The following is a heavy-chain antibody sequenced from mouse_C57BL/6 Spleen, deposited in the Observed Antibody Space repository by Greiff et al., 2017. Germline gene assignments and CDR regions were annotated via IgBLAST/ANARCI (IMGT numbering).Heavy chain of an antibody. Sequence: QVQLKESGAELVKPGASVKLSCKASGYTFTEYTIHWVKQRSGQGLEWIGWFYPGSGSIKYNEKFKDKATLTADKSSSTVYMKLSRLTSEDSAVYFGARHEDHYDSSSYGWFAYWGQGTLVTVSA. CDR2: FYPGSGSI. CDR3: ARHEDHYDSSSYGWFAY. CDR1: GYTFTEYT. D-gene: IGHD1-1*01. J-gene: IGHJ3*01. V-gene: IGHV1-62-2*01.